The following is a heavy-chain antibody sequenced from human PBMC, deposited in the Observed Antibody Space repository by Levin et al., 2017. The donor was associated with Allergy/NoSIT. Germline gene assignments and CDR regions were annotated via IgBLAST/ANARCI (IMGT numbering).Heavy chain of an antibody. J-gene: IGHJ4*02. V-gene: IGHV3-11*01. CDR1: GFIFSDYY. CDR3: ARPHIAVAVYYFDY. CDR2: IGSSGSTI. D-gene: IGHD6-19*01. Sequence: SCAASGFIFSDYYMTWIRQAPGKGLEWVSYIGSSGSTINYADSVKGRFTVSRDNAKNSLYLQMNSLRAEDTAVYYCARPHIAVAVYYFDYWGQGALVTVSS.